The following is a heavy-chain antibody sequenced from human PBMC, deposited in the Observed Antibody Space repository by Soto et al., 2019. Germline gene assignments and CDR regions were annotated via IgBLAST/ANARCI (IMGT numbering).Heavy chain of an antibody. CDR1: GDTFTDYY. CDR3: ARGLHVVVVTAALHY. J-gene: IGHJ4*02. D-gene: IGHD2-21*02. Sequence: ASVKVSCKASGDTFTDYYIHWVRQAPGQGLEWMGTVNPSGGHTTYAQHFLGRVTMTRDTSTSTLYMELTSLTSDDTAIYYCARGLHVVVVTAALHYWGQATLVSVSS. V-gene: IGHV1-46*01. CDR2: VNPSGGHT.